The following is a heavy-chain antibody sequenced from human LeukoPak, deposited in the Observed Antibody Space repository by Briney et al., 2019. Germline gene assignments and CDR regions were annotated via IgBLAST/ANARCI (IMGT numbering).Heavy chain of an antibody. Sequence: GGSLRLSCAASGFTFSSYWMTWVRQAPGKGLEWVANIKQDGSEKYYVDSVKGRFTISRDNAKNSLFLQMNSLRAEDTAVYYCARSMDYDFWSGYFYYWGQGTLVTVSS. CDR2: IKQDGSEK. J-gene: IGHJ4*02. V-gene: IGHV3-7*01. D-gene: IGHD3-3*01. CDR1: GFTFSSYW. CDR3: ARSMDYDFWSGYFYY.